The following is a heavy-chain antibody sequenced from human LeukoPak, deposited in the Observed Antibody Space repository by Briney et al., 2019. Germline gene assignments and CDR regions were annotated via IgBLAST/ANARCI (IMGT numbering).Heavy chain of an antibody. V-gene: IGHV3-48*02. D-gene: IGHD2-15*01. CDR3: ARGGYEFDY. Sequence: GGSLRLSCAASGFTFSSYSMNWVRQAPGKGLEWVSYISTTSSTIYYADSVRGRFTISRDNAKNSLYLQINSLRDEDTAVYYCARGGYEFDYWGQGTLVTVSS. CDR1: GFTFSSYS. CDR2: ISTTSSTI. J-gene: IGHJ4*02.